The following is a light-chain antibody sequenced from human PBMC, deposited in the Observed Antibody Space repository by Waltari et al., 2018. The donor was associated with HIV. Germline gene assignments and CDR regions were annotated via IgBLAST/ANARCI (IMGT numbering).Light chain of an antibody. CDR1: NSDVGSYNL. CDR2: EVS. J-gene: IGLJ2*01. V-gene: IGLV2-23*02. CDR3: CSYANSGTSVL. Sequence: QSALTQPASVSGSPGQSITISCTETNSDVGSYNLVAWYQQYTDTAPKLLIYEVSKRPSGVSSRFSGSKSGNTASLTISELQAEDGAKYYCCSYANSGTSVLFGGGTRVTV.